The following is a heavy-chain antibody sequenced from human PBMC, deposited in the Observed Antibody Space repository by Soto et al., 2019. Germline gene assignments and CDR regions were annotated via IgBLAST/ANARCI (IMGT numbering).Heavy chain of an antibody. CDR1: GFTFSSYG. CDR2: ISYDGSNK. J-gene: IGHJ1*01. CDR3: AKGQVTVVTPGYVQH. V-gene: IGHV3-30*18. Sequence: QVQLVESGGGVVQPGRSLRLSCAASGFTFSSYGMHWVSQAPGKGMEWVAVISYDGSNKYYADSVKGRFTISRDNSKNTLYLQMNSLRAEDTAVYYCAKGQVTVVTPGYVQHWGQGTLVTVSS. D-gene: IGHD2-21*02.